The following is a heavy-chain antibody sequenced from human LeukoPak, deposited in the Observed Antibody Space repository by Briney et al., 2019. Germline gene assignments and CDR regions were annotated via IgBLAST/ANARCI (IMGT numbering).Heavy chain of an antibody. D-gene: IGHD2-2*01. CDR1: GFTFSSYA. V-gene: IGHV3-23*01. J-gene: IGHJ4*02. Sequence: GGSLRLSCAASGFTFSSYAMSWVRQAPGKGLEWVSAISGSGGSTYYADSVKGRLTISRANSKNPMYLQMNSLRAEDTAVYYCAKDGSPYYGSSTSCLFDNWGQGTLVTASS. CDR3: AKDGSPYYGSSTSCLFDN. CDR2: ISGSGGST.